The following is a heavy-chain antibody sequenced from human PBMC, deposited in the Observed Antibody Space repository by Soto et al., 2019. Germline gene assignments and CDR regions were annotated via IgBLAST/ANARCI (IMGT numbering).Heavy chain of an antibody. CDR2: IRGDGSSP. D-gene: IGHD3-10*01. CDR3: VRGIITVLGSIRWFGP. Sequence: EVRLVESGGGFVQPGGSLRLSCVASGFTFNNYWMHWVREVPGKGLMWVSRIRGDGSSPRYADSVEGRFTILRDNAKNLPYFQMNRLTAEDAGVYYCVRGIITVLGSIRWFGPGGQGTLVTVSS. CDR1: GFTFNNYW. J-gene: IGHJ5*02. V-gene: IGHV3-74*01.